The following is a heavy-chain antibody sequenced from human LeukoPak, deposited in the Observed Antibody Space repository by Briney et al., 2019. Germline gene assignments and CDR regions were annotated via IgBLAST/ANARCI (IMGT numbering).Heavy chain of an antibody. CDR1: GFTVSSNY. J-gene: IGHJ4*02. Sequence: GGSLRLSCAASGFTVSSNYMSWVRQAPGKGQEWVSVIYSGGSTYYADSVKGRFTISRDNSKNTLYLQMNSLRAEDTAVYYCAKRNYDFWRTYYSGYYFDYWGQGTLVTVSS. D-gene: IGHD3-3*01. V-gene: IGHV3-66*01. CDR3: AKRNYDFWRTYYSGYYFDY. CDR2: IYSGGST.